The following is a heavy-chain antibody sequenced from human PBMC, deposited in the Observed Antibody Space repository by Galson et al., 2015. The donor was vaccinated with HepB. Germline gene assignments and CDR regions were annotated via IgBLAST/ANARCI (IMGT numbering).Heavy chain of an antibody. V-gene: IGHV3-23*01. CDR3: AKALVREVVPAANYYYYYGMDV. J-gene: IGHJ6*02. Sequence: SLRLSCAASGFTFSSYAMSWVRQAPGKGLEWVSAISGSGGSTYYADSVKGRFTISRDNSKNTLYLQMNSLRAEDTAVYYCAKALVREVVPAANYYYYYGMDVWGQGTTVTVSS. CDR2: ISGSGGST. CDR1: GFTFSSYA. D-gene: IGHD2-2*01.